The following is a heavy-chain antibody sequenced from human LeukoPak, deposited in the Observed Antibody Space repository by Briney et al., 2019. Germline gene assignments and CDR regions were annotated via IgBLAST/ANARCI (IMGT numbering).Heavy chain of an antibody. Sequence: ASVKVSCKASGGTFSSYAISWVRQAHGQGLEWMGWIIPIFGIANYAQKFQGRVTITTDESTSTAYMELSSLRSEDTAVYYCARDTKGYCSSTSCPYFDYWGQGTLVTVSS. CDR3: ARDTKGYCSSTSCPYFDY. CDR1: GGTFSSYA. CDR2: IIPIFGIA. D-gene: IGHD2-2*01. V-gene: IGHV1-69*05. J-gene: IGHJ4*02.